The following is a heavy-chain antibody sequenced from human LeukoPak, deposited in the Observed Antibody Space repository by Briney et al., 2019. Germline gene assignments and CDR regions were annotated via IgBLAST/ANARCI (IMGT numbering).Heavy chain of an antibody. J-gene: IGHJ5*02. Sequence: ASVKVSCKASGYTFTGYYMHWVGQAPGQGLEWMGWINPNSGGTNYAQKFQGRVTMTRDTSISTAYMELSRLRSDDTAVYYCAREELEEYCSGGSCYSNWFDPWGQGTLVTVSS. CDR3: AREELEEYCSGGSCYSNWFDP. CDR2: INPNSGGT. CDR1: GYTFTGYY. V-gene: IGHV1-2*02. D-gene: IGHD2-15*01.